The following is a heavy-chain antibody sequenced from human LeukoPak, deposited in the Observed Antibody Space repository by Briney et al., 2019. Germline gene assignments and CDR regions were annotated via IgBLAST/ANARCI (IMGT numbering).Heavy chain of an antibody. CDR3: ARVSGRYCSSTSCREIVKFDY. D-gene: IGHD2-2*01. V-gene: IGHV4-59*01. CDR1: GGSITTYY. CDR2: VFHSGYT. J-gene: IGHJ4*02. Sequence: PSETLSLTCTVSGGSITTYYWHWIRQPPGKGLEWIGYVFHSGYTNYNPSLKSRVTTSVDTSKNQFSLKLTSVTAADTAVYYCARVSGRYCSSTSCREIVKFDYWGQGTLVTVSS.